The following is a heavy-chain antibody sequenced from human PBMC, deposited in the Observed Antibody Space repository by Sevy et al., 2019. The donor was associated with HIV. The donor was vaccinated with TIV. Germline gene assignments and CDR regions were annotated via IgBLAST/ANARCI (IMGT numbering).Heavy chain of an antibody. D-gene: IGHD6-13*01. CDR1: GFTFGDYC. J-gene: IGHJ4*02. CDR3: TRWKAAQSIFDY. CDR2: LKSDVYGGTV. Sequence: GGCLRLSCTASGFTFGDYCMSWVRQAPGKGLEWVAFLKSDVYGGTVDHAASVRGRFVISSDDSKTIAYLQMNDLKTEDTGVYYCTRWKAAQSIFDYWGQGALVTVSS. V-gene: IGHV3-49*04.